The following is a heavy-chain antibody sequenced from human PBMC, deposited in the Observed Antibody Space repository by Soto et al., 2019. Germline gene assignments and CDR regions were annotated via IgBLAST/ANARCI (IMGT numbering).Heavy chain of an antibody. V-gene: IGHV3-23*01. CDR3: AKNSGYDYYSGLDV. CDR2: LTGSGGST. CDR1: GFTFSSCA. Sequence: EVQLLESGGGLVQPGGSLRLSCAASGFTFSSCAMSWVRQAPGKGLEWVSTLTGSGGSTYYAASVKGHFTISRDNSKITLYLQMNSLRAEDTALYYCAKNSGYDYYSGLDVWGQGTTVTVSS. D-gene: IGHD5-12*01. J-gene: IGHJ6*02.